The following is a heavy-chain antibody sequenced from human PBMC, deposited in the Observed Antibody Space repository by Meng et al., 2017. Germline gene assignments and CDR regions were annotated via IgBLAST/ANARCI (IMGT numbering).Heavy chain of an antibody. CDR3: ARCTMVRGVIFYYGMDV. Sequence: GGSLRLSCAASGFTFSSYWMSWVRQAPGKGLEWVSYISSSGSTIYYADSVKGRFTISRDNAKNSLYLQMNSLRAEDTAVYYCARCTMVRGVIFYYGMDVWGQGTTVTVSS. D-gene: IGHD3-10*01. J-gene: IGHJ6*02. V-gene: IGHV3-48*04. CDR2: ISSSGSTI. CDR1: GFTFSSYW.